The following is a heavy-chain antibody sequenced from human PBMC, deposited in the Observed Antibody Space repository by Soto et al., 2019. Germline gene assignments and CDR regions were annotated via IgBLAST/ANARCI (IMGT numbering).Heavy chain of an antibody. D-gene: IGHD3-22*01. Sequence: SETLSLTCTVSGGSISSGDYYWSWIRQPPGKGLEWIGYIYYSGSTYYNPSLKSRVTISVDTSKNQFSLKLSSVTAADTAVYYFVREQYHYDSSGYNYCYYWVHGTLVTVSS. CDR3: VREQYHYDSSGYNYCYY. CDR1: GGSISSGDYY. V-gene: IGHV4-30-4*01. CDR2: IYYSGST. J-gene: IGHJ4*01.